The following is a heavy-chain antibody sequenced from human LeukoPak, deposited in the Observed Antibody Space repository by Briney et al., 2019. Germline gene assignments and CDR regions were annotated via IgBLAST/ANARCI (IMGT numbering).Heavy chain of an antibody. CDR2: IKADGGVK. CDR3: AKWADY. V-gene: IGHV3-7*03. CDR1: GFSFSDYW. D-gene: IGHD2-8*01. Sequence: PGGSLRLSCAASGFSFSDYWMNWVRQAPGKGLEWVANIKADGGVKNYVDSVRGRFTISRDNSKNTLYLQMNSLRAEDTAVYYCAKWADYWGQGTLVTVSS. J-gene: IGHJ4*02.